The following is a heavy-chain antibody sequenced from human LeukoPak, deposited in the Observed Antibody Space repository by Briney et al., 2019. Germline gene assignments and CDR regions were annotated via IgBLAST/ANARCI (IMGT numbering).Heavy chain of an antibody. CDR3: ARDAGTGYSYGFAPFDY. CDR1: GGSIRTYY. J-gene: IGHJ4*02. V-gene: IGHV4-59*01. Sequence: PSATLSLTCTVSGGSIRTYYWSWIRQPPGKGLEWIGYIYYSGSTNYNPSLKTRLTISVDTSKNQFSLRLSSVTAADTAVYYCARDAGTGYSYGFAPFDYWGQGTLVTVSS. CDR2: IYYSGST. D-gene: IGHD5-18*01.